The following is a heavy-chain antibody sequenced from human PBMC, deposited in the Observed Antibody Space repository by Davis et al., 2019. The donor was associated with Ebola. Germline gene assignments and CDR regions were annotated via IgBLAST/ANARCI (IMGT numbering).Heavy chain of an antibody. V-gene: IGHV3-7*01. CDR1: GFTFSSYG. J-gene: IGHJ6*02. Sequence: GESLKISCAASGFTFSSYGMHWVRQAPGKGLEWVANIKQDGSEKYYVDSVKGRFTISRDNAKNSLYLQMNSLRAEDTAVYYCARDTQLLWFGELDLYGMDVWGQGTTVTVSS. CDR3: ARDTQLLWFGELDLYGMDV. CDR2: IKQDGSEK. D-gene: IGHD3-10*01.